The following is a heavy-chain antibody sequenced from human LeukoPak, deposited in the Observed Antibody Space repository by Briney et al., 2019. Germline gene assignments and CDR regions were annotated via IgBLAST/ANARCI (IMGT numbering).Heavy chain of an antibody. CDR1: GFSFSRYG. J-gene: IGHJ4*02. CDR2: ISYDGRNK. V-gene: IGHV3-30*03. CDR3: ARDQPRAGVLTTIRRSFTTLAY. Sequence: GGSLRLSCAASGFSFSRYGMHWVRQAPGKGLEWVAVISYDGRNKYYADSVKGRFTISRDNSKNTLYLQMNSLRAEDTAVYYCARDQPRAGVLTTIRRSFTTLAYWGQGTLVTVSS. D-gene: IGHD2/OR15-2a*01.